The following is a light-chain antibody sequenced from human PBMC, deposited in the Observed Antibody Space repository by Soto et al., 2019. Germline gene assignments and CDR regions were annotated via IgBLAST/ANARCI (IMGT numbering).Light chain of an antibody. CDR1: QSVSSSY. J-gene: IGKJ1*01. CDR2: GGS. CDR3: QQYGSSPPTWT. V-gene: IGKV3-20*01. Sequence: EIVLTQSPGTLSLSPGERATLSCRASQSVSSSYLAWYQQKPGQAPRLLIYGGSSRATGIPDRFSGSGSGTDFTLTISRLEPEDFAVYYCQQYGSSPPTWTFGQGTRWIS.